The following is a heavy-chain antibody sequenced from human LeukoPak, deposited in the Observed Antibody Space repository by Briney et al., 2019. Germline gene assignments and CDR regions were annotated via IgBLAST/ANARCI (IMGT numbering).Heavy chain of an antibody. J-gene: IGHJ4*02. CDR3: AKDLRVGATRFDY. CDR1: GFTVSSNY. V-gene: IGHV3-53*01. CDR2: IYSGGST. D-gene: IGHD1-26*01. Sequence: PGGSLRLSCAASGFTVSSNYMSWVRQAPGKGLEWVSVIYSGGSTYYADSVKGRFTISRDNSKNTLYLQMNSLRAEDTAVYYCAKDLRVGATRFDYWGQGTLVTVSS.